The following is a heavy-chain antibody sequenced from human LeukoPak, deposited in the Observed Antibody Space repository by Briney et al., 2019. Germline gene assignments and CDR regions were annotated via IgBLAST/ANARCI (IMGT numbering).Heavy chain of an antibody. CDR1: GASISSYY. V-gene: IGHV4-59*01. CDR2: FLYSGTT. CDR3: ATLVYSGSRYHFDT. Sequence: SETLSLTCTVSGASISSYYWTWIRQPPGQGLEWIGNFLYSGTTTYRASLDSRLIISVDNSKNTVSLRLFSVTAADTAVYYCATLVYSGSRYHFDTWGQGTLVTVSS. J-gene: IGHJ4*02. D-gene: IGHD1-26*01.